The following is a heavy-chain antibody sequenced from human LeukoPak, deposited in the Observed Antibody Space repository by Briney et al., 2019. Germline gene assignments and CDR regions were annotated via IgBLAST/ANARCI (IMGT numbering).Heavy chain of an antibody. D-gene: IGHD6-19*01. CDR1: GYTFTSYA. CDR2: INTNTGNP. Sequence: GASVKVSCKASGYTFTSYAMNWVRQAPGQGLEWMGWINTNTGNPTYAQGFTGRFVFSLDTSVSTAYLQISSLKAEDTAVYYCARALTGRPRPRYSSGWVHDYWGQGTLVTVPS. V-gene: IGHV7-4-1*02. CDR3: ARALTGRPRPRYSSGWVHDY. J-gene: IGHJ4*02.